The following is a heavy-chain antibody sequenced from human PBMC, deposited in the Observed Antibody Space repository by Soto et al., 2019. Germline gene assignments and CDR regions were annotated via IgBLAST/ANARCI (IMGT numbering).Heavy chain of an antibody. D-gene: IGHD4-17*01. J-gene: IGHJ6*03. CDR2: IYYSGST. CDR3: AREQSDYYGDYDGDYYYYMDV. CDR1: GGSISSSSYY. Sequence: SETLSLTCTVSGGSISSSSYYWGWIRQPPGKGLEWIGSIYYSGSTYYNPSLKSRVTIAVDTSKNQFSLKLSSVTAADTAVYYCAREQSDYYGDYDGDYYYYMDVWGKGTTVTVSS. V-gene: IGHV4-39*02.